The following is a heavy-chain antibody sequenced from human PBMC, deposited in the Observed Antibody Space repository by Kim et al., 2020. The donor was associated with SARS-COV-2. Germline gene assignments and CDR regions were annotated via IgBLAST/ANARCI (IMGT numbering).Heavy chain of an antibody. Sequence: GGSLRLSCAASGFTFSSYGMHWVRQAPGKGLEWVAVISYDGSNKYYADSVKGRFTISRDNSKNTLYLQMNSLRAEDTAVYYCAKGTYYYDSSGYYYPYDAFDIWGQGTMVTVSS. V-gene: IGHV3-30*18. CDR1: GFTFSSYG. CDR2: ISYDGSNK. CDR3: AKGTYYYDSSGYYYPYDAFDI. J-gene: IGHJ3*02. D-gene: IGHD3-22*01.